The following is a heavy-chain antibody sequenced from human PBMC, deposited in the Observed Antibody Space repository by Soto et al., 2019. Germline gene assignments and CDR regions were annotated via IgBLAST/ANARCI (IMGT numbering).Heavy chain of an antibody. CDR2: SSNSGTFA. CDR1: GFTFNEYY. CDR3: ARSGDNYNLLDY. V-gene: IGHV3-11*06. D-gene: IGHD1-1*01. J-gene: IGHJ4*02. Sequence: SLRLSCAASGFTFNEYYMSWIRQAPGKGLEWISYSSNSGTFARYADSVKGRFSISRDNAKNSLYLQINSLRGDDTAIYYCARSGDNYNLLDYWGQGXPVTVSS.